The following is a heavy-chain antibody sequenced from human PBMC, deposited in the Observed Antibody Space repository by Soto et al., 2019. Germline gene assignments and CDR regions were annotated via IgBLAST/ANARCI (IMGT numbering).Heavy chain of an antibody. D-gene: IGHD1-26*01. J-gene: IGHJ4*02. CDR2: VHPYAGTT. CDR3: AREYYSSTTWIDY. V-gene: IGHV1-18*04. CDR1: GFTFTSYP. Sequence: VQLVQSGPEVKRPGASVKVSCQTSGFTFTSYPFSWVRQAPAQGLAWLAWVHPYAGTTKVAHQFRDRITLTTDTSAATVFMELTRLTSDDTAVYFCAREYYSSTTWIDYWGQGTLVAVSS.